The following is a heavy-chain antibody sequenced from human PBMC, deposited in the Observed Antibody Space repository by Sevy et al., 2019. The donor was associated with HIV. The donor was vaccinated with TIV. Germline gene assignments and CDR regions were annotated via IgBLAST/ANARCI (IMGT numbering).Heavy chain of an antibody. CDR2: IKKDGSEK. V-gene: IGHV3-7*03. CDR1: GFTFSHNW. J-gene: IGHJ6*02. Sequence: GGSLRLSCAASGFTFSHNWMSWVRQAPGKGLEWVANIKKDGSEKYYVDSVKGRFTISRDNAKNSLYLQMDSLRAEDTAVYYCARDCSSANCLWGMDVWGQGTTVTVSS. CDR3: ARDCSSANCLWGMDV. D-gene: IGHD2-2*01.